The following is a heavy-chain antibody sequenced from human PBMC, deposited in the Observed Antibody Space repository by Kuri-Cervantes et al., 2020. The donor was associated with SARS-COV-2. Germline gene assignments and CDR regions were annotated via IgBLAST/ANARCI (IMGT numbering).Heavy chain of an antibody. CDR2: ISSSSTI. CDR1: GFTFSSYS. V-gene: IGHV3-48*01. J-gene: IGHJ4*02. Sequence: GGSLRLSCAASGFTFSSYSMNWVRQAPGKGLEWVSYISSSSTIYYADSVKGRFTISRDNAKNSLYLQMNSLRAEDTAVYYCARDVPDYWGQGTLVTVSS. CDR3: ARDVPDY.